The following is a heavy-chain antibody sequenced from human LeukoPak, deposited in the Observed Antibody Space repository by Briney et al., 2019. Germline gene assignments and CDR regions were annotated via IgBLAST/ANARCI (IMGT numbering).Heavy chain of an antibody. V-gene: IGHV4-38-2*02. D-gene: IGHD4-17*01. CDR3: ARDLTVTGFDY. Sequence: SETLSLTCTVSAYSISSGYYWGWIRQPPGKGLEWIGSIYHSGSSYYNPSLKSRVTISVDTSKSQFSLKLSSVTAADTAVYYCARDLTVTGFDYWGQGTLVTVSS. CDR2: IYHSGSS. J-gene: IGHJ4*02. CDR1: AYSISSGYY.